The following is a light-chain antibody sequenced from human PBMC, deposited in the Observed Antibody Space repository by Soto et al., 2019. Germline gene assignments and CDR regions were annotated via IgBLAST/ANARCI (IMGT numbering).Light chain of an antibody. CDR1: SSNIGAGYD. Sequence: QSVLTQPPSVSGAPGQSVTISCTGSSSNIGAGYDVHWYQQLPGTAPKLLIYGNSNRPSGVPDRFSGSKSGTSASLAITGLQAEDEADYYCQSYDSSLSGHYVFGTGTKLTVL. V-gene: IGLV1-40*01. CDR3: QSYDSSLSGHYV. J-gene: IGLJ1*01. CDR2: GNS.